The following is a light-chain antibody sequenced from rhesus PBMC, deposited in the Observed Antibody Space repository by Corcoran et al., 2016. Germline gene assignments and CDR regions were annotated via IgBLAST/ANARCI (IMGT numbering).Light chain of an antibody. CDR3: QQSSNLWT. J-gene: IGKJ1*01. V-gene: IGKV3-24*04. CDR2: GAS. Sequence: ETVVTQSPATLALAPGERATLSCRASQSVGSYLAWYQQKPGQAPRLLIYGASSRATGIPDRVSGSGSGTDFTLTLSSLEPDDVGVYYCQQSSNLWTFGQGTKVEIK. CDR1: QSVGSY.